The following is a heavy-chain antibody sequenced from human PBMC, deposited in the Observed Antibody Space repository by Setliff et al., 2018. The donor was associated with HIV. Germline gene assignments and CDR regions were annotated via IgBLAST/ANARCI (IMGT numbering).Heavy chain of an antibody. CDR2: IYYSGST. CDR1: GVPFSDYY. J-gene: IGHJ2*01. Sequence: SETLSLTCGLNGVPFSDYYWNWIRQSPGKGLEWIGYIYYSGSTNYNPSLKSRVTISVDTSKNQFSLKLSSVTAADTAVYYCARDVGLCGVDCWPYFYFDLWGRGNLVTVSS. V-gene: IGHV4-59*01. CDR3: ARDVGLCGVDCWPYFYFDL. D-gene: IGHD2-21*02.